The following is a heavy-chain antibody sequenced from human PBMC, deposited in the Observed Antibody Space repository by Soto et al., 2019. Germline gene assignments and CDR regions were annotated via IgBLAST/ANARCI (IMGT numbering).Heavy chain of an antibody. Sequence: PGESLKISCKGSGYSFTSYWIGWVRQMPGKGLEWMGIIYPGDSDTRYSPSFQGQVTISADKSISTAYLQWSSLKASDTAMYYCARQRYSSSWSRYYYGMDVWGQGXTVTVYS. V-gene: IGHV5-51*01. D-gene: IGHD6-13*01. CDR1: GYSFTSYW. CDR3: ARQRYSSSWSRYYYGMDV. CDR2: IYPGDSDT. J-gene: IGHJ6*02.